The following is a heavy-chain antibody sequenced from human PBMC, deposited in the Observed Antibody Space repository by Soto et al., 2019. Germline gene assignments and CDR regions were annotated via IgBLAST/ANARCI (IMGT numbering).Heavy chain of an antibody. CDR2: IYYSWST. D-gene: IGHD2-21*01. V-gene: IGHV4-59*01. Sequence: ETLSLTSTVSGVSISSYYWSWIRQPPGKGLEWIGYIYYSWSTNYNPSLKSRVTISVDTSKNQFSLKVSSVTAADTALYYCEREHIVVGRDWFDPWGQGTLVSFS. J-gene: IGHJ5*02. CDR3: EREHIVVGRDWFDP. CDR1: GVSISSYY.